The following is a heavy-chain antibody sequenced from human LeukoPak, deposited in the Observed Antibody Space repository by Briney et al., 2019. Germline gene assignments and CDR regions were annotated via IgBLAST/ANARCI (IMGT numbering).Heavy chain of an antibody. Sequence: ASVKVSCKSSGGTFSIYAISWVRQAPGQGLEWMGGIIPIFGTANYAQKFQGRVTLTTDESPSTAYMELSSLRSEDTAVYYCARGRTGGYMDVWGKGTTVTVSS. CDR1: GGTFSIYA. V-gene: IGHV1-69*05. J-gene: IGHJ6*03. D-gene: IGHD1-14*01. CDR2: IIPIFGTA. CDR3: ARGRTGGYMDV.